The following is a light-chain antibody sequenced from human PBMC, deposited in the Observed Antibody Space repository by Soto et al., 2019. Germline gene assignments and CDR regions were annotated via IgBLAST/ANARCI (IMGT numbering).Light chain of an antibody. J-gene: IGLJ1*01. CDR1: SSDVGSYNL. CDR2: EGT. CDR3: YSYAGENLYV. V-gene: IGLV2-23*01. Sequence: VLTQPASVSASPGQSITIPCTGTSSDVGSYNLVSWFQQHPGKVPKLLICEGTKRPSGLSDRFSGSKSGTTASLTISGLQAEDESHYYCYSYAGENLYVFGTGTKVTVL.